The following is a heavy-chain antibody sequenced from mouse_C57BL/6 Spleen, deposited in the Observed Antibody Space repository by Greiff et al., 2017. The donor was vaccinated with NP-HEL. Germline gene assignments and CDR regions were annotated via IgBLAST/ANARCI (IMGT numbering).Heavy chain of an antibody. J-gene: IGHJ4*01. CDR2: IYPGSGST. CDR3: ARGGNYYGSRKGYYYAMDY. V-gene: IGHV1-55*01. D-gene: IGHD1-1*01. CDR1: GYTFTSYW. Sequence: QVQLQQPGAELVKPGASVKMSCKASGYTFTSYWITWVKQRPGQGLEWIGDIYPGSGSTNYNEKFKSKATLTVDTSSSTAYMQLSSLTSEDSAVYYCARGGNYYGSRKGYYYAMDYWGQGTSVTVSS.